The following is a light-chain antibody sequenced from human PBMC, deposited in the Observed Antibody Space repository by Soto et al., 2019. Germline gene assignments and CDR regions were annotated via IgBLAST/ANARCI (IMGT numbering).Light chain of an antibody. CDR1: TGSVTGGHY. CDR2: DTS. Sequence: QAVVTQEPSLTVSPGGTVTLTCGSNTGSVTGGHYPYWFQQMPGQVPRTLIYDTSNKHSWTPARFSGSLLGGKAALTLSGALPEDEADYYCSSYAGVKTFVVFGGGTKLTVL. J-gene: IGLJ2*01. CDR3: SSYAGVKTFVV. V-gene: IGLV7-46*01.